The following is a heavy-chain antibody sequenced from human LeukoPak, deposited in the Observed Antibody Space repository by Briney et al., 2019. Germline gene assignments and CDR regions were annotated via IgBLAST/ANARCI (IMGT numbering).Heavy chain of an antibody. Sequence: GGSLRLSCADSGFTFSSYSMNWVRQAPGKGLEWVSSIRTSSSYIYYAGSVKGRFTISRDNAKNSLYLQMNSLRAEDTAVYYCAIGRDGYNIDCWGQGALVTVSS. CDR1: GFTFSSYS. D-gene: IGHD5-24*01. V-gene: IGHV3-21*01. CDR2: IRTSSSYI. CDR3: AIGRDGYNIDC. J-gene: IGHJ4*02.